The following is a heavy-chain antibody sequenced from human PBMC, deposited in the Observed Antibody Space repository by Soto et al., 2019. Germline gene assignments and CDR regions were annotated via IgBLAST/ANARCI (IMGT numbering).Heavy chain of an antibody. D-gene: IGHD6-13*01. Sequence: GGSLRLSCAASGFTFSSYWMSWVRQAPGKGLEWVANIKQDGSEKYYVDSVKGRFTISRDNAKNSLYLQMHSLRAEDTAVYYCARDHSSSWYGGNVEGYWGQGTLVTVSS. CDR1: GFTFSSYW. CDR2: IKQDGSEK. CDR3: ARDHSSSWYGGNVEGY. J-gene: IGHJ4*02. V-gene: IGHV3-7*01.